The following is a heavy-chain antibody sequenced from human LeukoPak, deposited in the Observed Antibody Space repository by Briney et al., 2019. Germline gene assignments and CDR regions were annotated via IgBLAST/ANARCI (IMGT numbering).Heavy chain of an antibody. V-gene: IGHV3-30*03. CDR1: GFIFSRYG. J-gene: IGHJ4*02. CDR2: VSHDGSKK. Sequence: GGSLRLSCEASGFIFSRYGMHWVRQAPGKGLEWVALVSHDGSKKYCADSVKGRFTISRDNPKNTLYLQMNSLRPEDTAVYFCARDPAVAGDYWGQGTLVTVSS. CDR3: ARDPAVAGDY. D-gene: IGHD6-19*01.